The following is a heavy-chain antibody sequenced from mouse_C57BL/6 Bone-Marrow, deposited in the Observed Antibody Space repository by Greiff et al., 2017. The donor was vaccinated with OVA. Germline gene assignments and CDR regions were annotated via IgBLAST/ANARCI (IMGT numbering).Heavy chain of an antibody. J-gene: IGHJ1*03. Sequence: QVQLQQPGAELVKPGASVKLSCKASGYTFTSYWMHWVKQRPGQGLEWIGMIHPNSGSTNYNEKFKSKATLTVDKSSSTAYMQLSSLTSEDSAVYYCARPLLRFWYFDGWGTGTTVTVSS. CDR2: IHPNSGST. CDR3: ARPLLRFWYFDG. CDR1: GYTFTSYW. D-gene: IGHD1-1*01. V-gene: IGHV1-64*01.